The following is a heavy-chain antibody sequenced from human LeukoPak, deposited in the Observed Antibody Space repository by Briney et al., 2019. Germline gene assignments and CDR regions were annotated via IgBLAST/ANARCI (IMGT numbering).Heavy chain of an antibody. CDR2: INPSGDTA. CDR1: GYIFTSYH. J-gene: IGHJ4*02. V-gene: IGHV1-46*01. Sequence: ASVKVSCKASGYIFTSYHMHWVRQAPGQGLEWMGVINPSGDTANYAQKFQGRVTMTRDTSTTTVYMELSSLRSEDTAVYYCAKDLLGNRGYGPPDSWGQGTLVTVSS. CDR3: AKDLLGNRGYGPPDS. D-gene: IGHD5-18*01.